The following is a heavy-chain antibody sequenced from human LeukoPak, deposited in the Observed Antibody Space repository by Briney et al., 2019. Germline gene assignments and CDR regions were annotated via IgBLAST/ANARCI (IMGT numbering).Heavy chain of an antibody. CDR3: AKVGTMIRGVPNFDY. CDR1: GFTFSSYA. J-gene: IGHJ4*02. D-gene: IGHD3-10*01. V-gene: IGHV3-23*01. Sequence: GGSLRLPCAASGFTFSSYAMSWVRQAPGKGLEWVSAISGSGGSTYYADSVKGRFTISRDNSKNTLYLQMNSLRAEDTAVYCCAKVGTMIRGVPNFDYWGQGTLVTVSS. CDR2: ISGSGGST.